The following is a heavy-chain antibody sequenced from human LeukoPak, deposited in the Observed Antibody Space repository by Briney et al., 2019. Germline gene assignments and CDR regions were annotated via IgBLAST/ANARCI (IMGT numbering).Heavy chain of an antibody. D-gene: IGHD2-15*01. J-gene: IGHJ1*01. Sequence: GRSLRLSCAASGFTFSSYAMHWVRRAPGKGLEWVAVISYDGSNKYYADSVKGRFTISRDNSKNTLYLQMNSLRAEDTAVYYCARGPIVVVAALEYAEYFQHWGQGTLVTVSS. V-gene: IGHV3-30-3*01. CDR2: ISYDGSNK. CDR3: ARGPIVVVAALEYAEYFQH. CDR1: GFTFSSYA.